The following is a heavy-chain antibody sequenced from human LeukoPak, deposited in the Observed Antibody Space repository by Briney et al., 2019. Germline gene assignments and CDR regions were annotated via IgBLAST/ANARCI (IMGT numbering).Heavy chain of an antibody. CDR3: ARVAWELIFDY. CDR2: IYYSGST. J-gene: IGHJ4*02. Sequence: SETLSLTCTVSGGSISSYYWSWIRQPPGKGLEWIGCIYYSGSTNYNPSLKSRVTISVDTSKNQFSLKLSSVTAADTTVYYCARVAWELIFDYWGQGTLVTVSS. CDR1: GGSISSYY. V-gene: IGHV4-59*01. D-gene: IGHD1-26*01.